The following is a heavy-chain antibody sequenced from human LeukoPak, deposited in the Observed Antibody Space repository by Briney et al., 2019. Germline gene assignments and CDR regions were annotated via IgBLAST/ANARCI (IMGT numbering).Heavy chain of an antibody. J-gene: IGHJ4*02. CDR2: IYYSGST. Sequence: PSETLSLTCTVSGGSISSGGYYWSWIRQPPGKGLEWIGYIYYSGSTNYNPSLKSRVTISVDTSKNQFSLKLSSVTAADTAVYYCARLSYDSSGYYSGFDYWGQGTLVTVSS. CDR3: ARLSYDSSGYYSGFDY. D-gene: IGHD3-22*01. V-gene: IGHV4-61*08. CDR1: GGSISSGGYY.